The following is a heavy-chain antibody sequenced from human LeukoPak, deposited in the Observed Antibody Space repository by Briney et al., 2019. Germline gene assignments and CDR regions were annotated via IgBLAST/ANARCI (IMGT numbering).Heavy chain of an antibody. V-gene: IGHV4-59*01. Sequence: SETLSLTCTVSGGSISSYYWSWIRQPPGKGLERIGYIYYSGSTNYNPSLKSRVTISVDTSKNQFSLKLSSVTAADTAVYYRARDSGYSSSYDHWGQGTLVSVSA. J-gene: IGHJ4*02. D-gene: IGHD6-13*01. CDR2: IYYSGST. CDR1: GGSISSYY. CDR3: ARDSGYSSSYDH.